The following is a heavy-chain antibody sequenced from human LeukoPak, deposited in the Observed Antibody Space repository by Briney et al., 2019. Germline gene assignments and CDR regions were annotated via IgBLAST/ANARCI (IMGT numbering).Heavy chain of an antibody. V-gene: IGHV4-59*12. CDR3: ARLDSSGYRSFDY. CDR1: GGSISSYY. CDR2: IYYSGST. Sequence: SETLSLTCTVSGGSISSYYWSWIRQPPGKGLEWIGYIYYSGSTNYNPSLKSRVTISVDTSKNQFSLKLSSVPAADTAVYYCARLDSSGYRSFDYWGQGTLVTVSS. D-gene: IGHD3-22*01. J-gene: IGHJ4*02.